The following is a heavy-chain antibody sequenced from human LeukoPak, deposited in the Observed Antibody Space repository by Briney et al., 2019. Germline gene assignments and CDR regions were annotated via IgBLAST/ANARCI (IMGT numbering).Heavy chain of an antibody. D-gene: IGHD2-2*01. CDR3: AREGYFIEVVAAAKHYYYGMDV. J-gene: IGHJ6*02. Sequence: ASVNVSCKASGYTFNTYGISWVRQAPGQGLEWMGWINTNTGNPTYAQGFTGRFVFSLDTSVSTAYLQISSLKAEDTAVYYCAREGYFIEVVAAAKHYYYGMDVWGQGTTVTVAS. CDR2: INTNTGNP. V-gene: IGHV7-4-1*02. CDR1: GYTFNTYG.